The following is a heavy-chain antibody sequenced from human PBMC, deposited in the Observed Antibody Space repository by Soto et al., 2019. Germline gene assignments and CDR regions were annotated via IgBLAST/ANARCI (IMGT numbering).Heavy chain of an antibody. CDR3: ARHGLFA. J-gene: IGHJ5*02. CDR1: GFNTNDYY. CDR2: ISSSGSTM. V-gene: IGHV3-11*01. Sequence: GGSMILSWETSGFNTNDYYRSWSRQAPGKGLELFSYISSSGSTMYYADSVKGRFTISRDNAKNSLYLQMNSLRAEDTAVYYCARHGLFAWGQGTLVTVSS. D-gene: IGHD2-21*01.